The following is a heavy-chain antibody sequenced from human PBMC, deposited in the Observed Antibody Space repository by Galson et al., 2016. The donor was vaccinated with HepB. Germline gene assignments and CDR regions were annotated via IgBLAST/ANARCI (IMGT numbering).Heavy chain of an antibody. Sequence: SLRLSCAASGFTVSRNYMSWVRQAPGKGLEWVSVIYSGGSTYYADSVMGRFTISRHNSKNTMYLQMNSLRAEDTAVYYCARLVGWRLGFDIWGQGTVVTVSS. D-gene: IGHD2-21*02. CDR3: ARLVGWRLGFDI. CDR1: GFTVSRNY. J-gene: IGHJ3*02. V-gene: IGHV3-53*04. CDR2: IYSGGST.